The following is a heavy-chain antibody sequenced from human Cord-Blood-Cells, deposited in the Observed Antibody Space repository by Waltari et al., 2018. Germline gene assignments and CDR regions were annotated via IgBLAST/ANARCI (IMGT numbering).Heavy chain of an antibody. V-gene: IGHV1-69*01. CDR3: ASTWNDALRPFDY. J-gene: IGHJ4*02. CDR2: IIPICGTA. CDR1: GGTFSSYA. Sequence: QVQLVQSGAEVKKPGSSVKVSCKASGGTFSSYAISWVRQAPGQGLEWMGGIIPICGTANYAQKFQGRVTSTADESTSTAYMELSSLRSEDTAVYYCASTWNDALRPFDYWGQGTLVTVSS. D-gene: IGHD1-1*01.